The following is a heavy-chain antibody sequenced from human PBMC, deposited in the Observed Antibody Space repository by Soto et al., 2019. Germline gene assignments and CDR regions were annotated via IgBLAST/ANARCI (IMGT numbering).Heavy chain of an antibody. V-gene: IGHV4-31*03. D-gene: IGHD5-18*01. Sequence: QVQLQESGPGLVKPSQTLSLTCTVSGGSISSGGYYWSWIRQHPGKGLEWIGYIYYSGSTYYNPSLKSRVTISVDTSKNQFSLKLSSVTAADTAVYYCARIMIGATAMAYYFDYWGQGTLVTVSS. CDR1: GGSISSGGYY. CDR3: ARIMIGATAMAYYFDY. J-gene: IGHJ4*02. CDR2: IYYSGST.